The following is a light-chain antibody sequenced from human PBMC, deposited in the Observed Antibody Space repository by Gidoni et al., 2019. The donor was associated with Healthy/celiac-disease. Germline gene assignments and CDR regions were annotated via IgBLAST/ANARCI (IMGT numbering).Light chain of an antibody. J-gene: IGLJ1*01. Sequence: SSELTQDPAVSMALGQTVRITCQGDSLRSYYASWYQQKTGQAPVLVIYGKNNRLSGIPDRFSGSSSGNTSSFTITGAQAEDQADYYCNSRDSSGNHVFGTGTKVTVL. V-gene: IGLV3-19*01. CDR2: GKN. CDR3: NSRDSSGNHV. CDR1: SLRSYY.